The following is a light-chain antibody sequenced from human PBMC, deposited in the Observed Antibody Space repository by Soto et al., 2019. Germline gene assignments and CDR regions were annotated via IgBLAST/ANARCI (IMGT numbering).Light chain of an antibody. CDR3: QQYNNWPPMYT. CDR1: QSVSSN. CDR2: GAS. Sequence: EIVMTQSRATLSVSPGERATLSCRASQSVSSNLAWYQQKPGQAPRLLIYGASTRATGIPARFSGSGSGTDFPLTLSSLQSQDFAVYYCQQYNNWPPMYTFGQGTKLQIK. J-gene: IGKJ2*01. V-gene: IGKV3-15*01.